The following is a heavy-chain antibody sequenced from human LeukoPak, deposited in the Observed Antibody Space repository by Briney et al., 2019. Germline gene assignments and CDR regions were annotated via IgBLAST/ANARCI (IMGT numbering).Heavy chain of an antibody. CDR3: ARSPIFYDSTDDAFDI. CDR1: GYIFTSYW. CDR2: IYPGDSDT. Sequence: GESLKISCQGSGYIFTSYWIGWVRQLPGKGLEWMGIIYPGDSDTRYSPSFQGQVTISADKSISTAYLQWSSLKASDTAMYYCARSPIFYDSTDDAFDIWGQGTMVTVSS. J-gene: IGHJ3*02. V-gene: IGHV5-51*01. D-gene: IGHD3-22*01.